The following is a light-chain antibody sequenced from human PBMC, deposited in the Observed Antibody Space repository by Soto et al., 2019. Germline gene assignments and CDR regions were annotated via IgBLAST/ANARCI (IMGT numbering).Light chain of an antibody. J-gene: IGKJ1*01. CDR3: QQYNNWPRT. CDR1: QSVKIN. V-gene: IGKV3-15*01. CDR2: GAS. Sequence: EILMTQSPATVSVSPGERATPSCRASQSVKINLAWYQQKPGQAPRLLIFGASSRANGIPARFSGSGSGTEFTLAISNLQTEDFAVYYCQQYNNWPRTFGQGTKVDIK.